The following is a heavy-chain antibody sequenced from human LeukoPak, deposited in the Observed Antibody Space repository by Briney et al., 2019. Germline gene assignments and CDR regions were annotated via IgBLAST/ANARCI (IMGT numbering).Heavy chain of an antibody. D-gene: IGHD2-15*01. CDR1: GFTFPNYA. Sequence: GGSLRLSCAASGFTFPNYAMSWVRQAPGKGPEWVSTLTGSGGSTYYADSVKGRFTISRDNSKGSLYLQMNSLTAEDTALYFCAKDSDDSSYTAIDFWGQGTLVTVSS. CDR2: LTGSGGST. CDR3: AKDSDDSSYTAIDF. J-gene: IGHJ4*02. V-gene: IGHV3-23*01.